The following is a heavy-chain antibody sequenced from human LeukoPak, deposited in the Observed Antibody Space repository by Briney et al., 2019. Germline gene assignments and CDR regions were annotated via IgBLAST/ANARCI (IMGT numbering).Heavy chain of an antibody. V-gene: IGHV4-34*01. CDR1: GGSFSGYY. CDR2: INHSGST. Sequence: PSETLSLTCAVYGGSFSGYYWSWIRQPPAKGLEWIGEINHSGSTNYNPSLNSRVTISVDTSKNQFSLKLSSVTAADTAVYYCARGYCSGGSCYHFDAFDIWGQGTMVTVSS. D-gene: IGHD2-15*01. J-gene: IGHJ3*02. CDR3: ARGYCSGGSCYHFDAFDI.